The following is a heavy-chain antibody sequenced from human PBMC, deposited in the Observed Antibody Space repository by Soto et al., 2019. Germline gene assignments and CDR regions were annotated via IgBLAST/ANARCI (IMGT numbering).Heavy chain of an antibody. CDR3: ARFDDIGGVPAAIVRYYYYGMDV. J-gene: IGHJ6*02. D-gene: IGHD2-2*01. Sequence: QVQLVQSGAEVKKPGSSVKVSCKASGGTFSSYAISWVRQAPGQGLEWMGGIIPIFGTANYAQKFQGRVTITADDSTRTAYMELSSLRSEDTAVYYRARFDDIGGVPAAIVRYYYYGMDVWGQGTTVTVSS. V-gene: IGHV1-69*01. CDR2: IIPIFGTA. CDR1: GGTFSSYA.